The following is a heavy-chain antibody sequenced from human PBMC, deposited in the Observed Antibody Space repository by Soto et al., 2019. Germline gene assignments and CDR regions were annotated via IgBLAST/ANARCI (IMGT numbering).Heavy chain of an antibody. V-gene: IGHV1-69*02. J-gene: IGHJ4*02. Sequence: QVQLVQSGAEVRKPGSAVRVSCKASADTFNFYTINWVRQAPGLGLEWVGRVNPILTMSNDARNFEGRVTITADKSTTTAYMELRSLRSDDTAIYYCATSYGSGYRAFDYWGQGALVTVSS. CDR2: VNPILTMS. D-gene: IGHD3-10*01. CDR1: ADTFNFYT. CDR3: ATSYGSGYRAFDY.